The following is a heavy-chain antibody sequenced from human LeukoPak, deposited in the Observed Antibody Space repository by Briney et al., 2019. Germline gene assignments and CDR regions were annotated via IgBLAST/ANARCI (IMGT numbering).Heavy chain of an antibody. V-gene: IGHV3-21*01. D-gene: IGHD2-8*01. CDR1: GFTFSSYS. J-gene: IGHJ4*02. CDR2: ISSRSSYI. Sequence: PGGSLRLSCAASGFTFSSYSMNWVRQAPGKGLEWVSSISSRSSYIYYADSVKGRFTISRDNAKNSLYLQINSLRAEDTAVYYCARVPYCTNGVCPYYFDYWGQGTLVTVSS. CDR3: ARVPYCTNGVCPYYFDY.